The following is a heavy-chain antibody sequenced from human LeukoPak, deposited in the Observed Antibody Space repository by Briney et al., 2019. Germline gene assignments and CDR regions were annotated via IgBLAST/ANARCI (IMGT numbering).Heavy chain of an antibody. D-gene: IGHD1-26*01. J-gene: IGHJ4*02. CDR1: GYNFSTKW. V-gene: IGHV5-51*01. CDR2: IYPGDSDT. Sequence: GESLKISCKGSGYNFSTKWTGWVRQMPGKGLEWMGIIYPGDSDTRYSPSFQGQVTISADKSISTAYLQWSSLKASDTAMYYCARSPSGSQDYWGQGTLVTVSS. CDR3: ARSPSGSQDY.